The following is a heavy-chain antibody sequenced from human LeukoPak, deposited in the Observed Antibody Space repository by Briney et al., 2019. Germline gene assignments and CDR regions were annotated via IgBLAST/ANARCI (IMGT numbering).Heavy chain of an antibody. D-gene: IGHD3-10*02. CDR2: ISDSSSYT. Sequence: PGGSLRLSCAASGFTFSSYSMNWVRQAPGRGLEWVSSISDSSSYTYYADSLKGRFTISRDNAKNSLYLQVNSLRAEDTAVYYCAELGITMIGGVWGKGTTVTISS. CDR1: GFTFSSYS. J-gene: IGHJ6*04. CDR3: AELGITMIGGV. V-gene: IGHV3-21*01.